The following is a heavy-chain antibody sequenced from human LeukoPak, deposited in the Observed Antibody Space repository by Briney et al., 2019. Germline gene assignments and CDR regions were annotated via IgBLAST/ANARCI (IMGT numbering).Heavy chain of an antibody. D-gene: IGHD2-2*01. J-gene: IGHJ4*02. Sequence: PSETLSLTCAVYGGSFRGYYWSWIRQPPGKGLEWIGEINHSGSTNYNPSLKSRVTISVDTSKNQFSLKLSSVTAADTTVYYCARGGRRYCSSTSCLGNDYWGQGTLVTVSS. CDR3: ARGGRRYCSSTSCLGNDY. CDR1: GGSFRGYY. V-gene: IGHV4-34*01. CDR2: INHSGST.